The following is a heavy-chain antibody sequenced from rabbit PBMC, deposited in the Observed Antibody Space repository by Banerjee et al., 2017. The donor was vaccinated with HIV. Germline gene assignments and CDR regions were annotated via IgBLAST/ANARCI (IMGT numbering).Heavy chain of an antibody. D-gene: IGHD1-1*01. CDR1: GFSFSSSYW. Sequence: QEQLEESGGDLVKPEGSLTLTCTASGFSFSSSYWICWVRQAPGKGLEWIGFIYTGDGRTWYASWVNGRFTISKPSSTTVTLQMTSLTAADTATYFCARGSGSAWYFNLWGQGTLVTVS. CDR2: IYTGDGRT. CDR3: ARGSGSAWYFNL. V-gene: IGHV1S45*01. J-gene: IGHJ4*01.